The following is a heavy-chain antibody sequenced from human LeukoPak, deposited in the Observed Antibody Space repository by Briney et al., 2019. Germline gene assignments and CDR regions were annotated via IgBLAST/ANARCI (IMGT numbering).Heavy chain of an antibody. CDR1: GFTFSSYG. CDR2: IWYDGSNK. V-gene: IGHV3-33*01. D-gene: IGHD6-19*01. CDR3: VRGEAVAGTFPLDY. J-gene: IGHJ4*02. Sequence: GGSLRLSCAASGFTFSSYGMHWVRQAPGKGLEWVAVIWYDGSNKYYADSVKGRFTISRDNSKNTLYLQMNSLRAEDTAVYYCVRGEAVAGTFPLDYWGQGTLVTVSS.